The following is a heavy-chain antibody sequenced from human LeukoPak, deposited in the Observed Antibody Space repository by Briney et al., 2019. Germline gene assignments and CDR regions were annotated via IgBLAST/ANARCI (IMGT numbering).Heavy chain of an antibody. D-gene: IGHD2-21*01. Sequence: PSETLSLTCTVSGGSISSYYWSWIRQPPGKGLEWIGYIYYSGSTNYNPSLESRVTISVDTSKNQFSLKLSSVTAADTAVYYCARIAVGWFDPWGQGALVTVSS. CDR2: IYYSGST. CDR3: ARIAVGWFDP. J-gene: IGHJ5*02. CDR1: GGSISSYY. V-gene: IGHV4-59*01.